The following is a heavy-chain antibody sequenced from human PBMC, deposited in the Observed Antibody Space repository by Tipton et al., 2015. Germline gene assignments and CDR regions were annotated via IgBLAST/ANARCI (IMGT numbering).Heavy chain of an antibody. Sequence: GLVKPSETLSLTCTVSGGSVNSGSYYWSWIRQPPGKGLEWIGYVYYSGSTNYNPSLKSRVTISVDTSKNQFSLKLSSVTAADTAVYYCAREFCGGDCSFSYYYGMDVWGQGTTVTVSS. CDR1: GGSVNSGSYY. CDR3: AREFCGGDCSFSYYYGMDV. CDR2: VYYSGST. V-gene: IGHV4-61*01. J-gene: IGHJ6*02. D-gene: IGHD2-21*02.